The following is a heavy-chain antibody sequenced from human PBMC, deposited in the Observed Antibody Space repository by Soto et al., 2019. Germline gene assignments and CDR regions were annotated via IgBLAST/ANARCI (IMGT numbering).Heavy chain of an antibody. CDR2: INHSGST. CDR1: GGSFSGYI. V-gene: IGHV4-34*01. J-gene: IGHJ6*02. Sequence: PSETLSLTCAVSGGSFSGYIWTWIRQTPGKGLQWIGEINHSGSTNYNPSLKSRVTISVDTSKNQFSLKLSSVTAADTAVYYCARERVVVVVAATRYYYYGMDVWGQGTTVTVSS. D-gene: IGHD2-15*01. CDR3: ARERVVVVVAATRYYYYGMDV.